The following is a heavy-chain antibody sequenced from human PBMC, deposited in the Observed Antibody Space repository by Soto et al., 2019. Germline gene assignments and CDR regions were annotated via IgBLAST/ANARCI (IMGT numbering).Heavy chain of an antibody. CDR2: IYFSGST. J-gene: IGHJ6*02. D-gene: IGHD3-22*01. CDR1: GDSISGYY. CDR3: ARASFFDSSGYYYFDMDV. Sequence: SETLSLTCTVSGDSISGYYGTWIRQPPGKGLEWIGYIYFSGSTNYNPSLRSRVTMSVDTSKNQFSLKLSSVTAADTAVYYCARASFFDSSGYYYFDMDVWGQGTTVTVSS. V-gene: IGHV4-59*01.